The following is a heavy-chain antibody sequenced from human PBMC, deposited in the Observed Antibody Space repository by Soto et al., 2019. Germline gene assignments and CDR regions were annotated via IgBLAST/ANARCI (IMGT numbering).Heavy chain of an antibody. J-gene: IGHJ4*02. CDR2: ISWNSGSI. CDR3: AKDSSRPGGLRGFLEY. V-gene: IGHV3-9*01. CDR1: GFTFDDYA. D-gene: IGHD3-16*01. Sequence: EVQLVESGGGLVQPGRSLRLSCAASGFTFDDYAIHWVRQAPGKGLEWVSGISWNSGSIGYADSVKGRFTISRDNDKNYLYLQMNSLRAAATALYYCAKDSSRPGGLRGFLEYWGQGTLVTVSS.